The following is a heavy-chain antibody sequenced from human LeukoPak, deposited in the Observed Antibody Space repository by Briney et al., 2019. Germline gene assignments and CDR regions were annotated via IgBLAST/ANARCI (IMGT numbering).Heavy chain of an antibody. V-gene: IGHV4-39*07. D-gene: IGHD5-24*01. CDR3: ASLQWPRTLDY. CDR1: GGSISSSSYY. J-gene: IGHJ4*02. CDR2: IYYSGST. Sequence: SETLSLTCTVSGGSISSSSYYWGWIRQPPGKGLEWIGSIYYSGSTYYNPSLKSRVTISVDTSKNQFSLKLSSVTAADTAVYYCASLQWPRTLDYWGQGTLVTVSS.